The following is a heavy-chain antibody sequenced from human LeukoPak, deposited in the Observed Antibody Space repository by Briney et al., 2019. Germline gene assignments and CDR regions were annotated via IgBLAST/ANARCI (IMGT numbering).Heavy chain of an antibody. V-gene: IGHV3-53*01. CDR1: GFTVSSNY. CDR2: IYSGGST. D-gene: IGHD6-13*01. Sequence: PGGSLRLSCAASGFTVSSNYMSWVRQAPGKGLEWVSVIYSGGSTYYADSVKGRFTISRDNSKNTLYLQMNSLRAADTAVYYCARALIAAGISDAFDIWGQGTMVTVSS. CDR3: ARALIAAGISDAFDI. J-gene: IGHJ3*02.